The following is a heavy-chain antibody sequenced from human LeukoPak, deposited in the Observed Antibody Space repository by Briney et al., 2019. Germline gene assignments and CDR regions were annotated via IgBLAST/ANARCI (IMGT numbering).Heavy chain of an antibody. J-gene: IGHJ5*02. CDR1: GGSFSGYY. D-gene: IGHD3-10*01. CDR2: INHSGST. V-gene: IGHV4-34*01. CDR3: ARAKITMVRGAGEFDP. Sequence: SETLSLTCAVYGGSFSGYYWSWIRQPPGKGLEWIGEINHSGSTNYNPSLKSRVTISVDTSKNQFSLKLSSVTAADTAVYYCARAKITMVRGAGEFDPWGQGTLVTVSS.